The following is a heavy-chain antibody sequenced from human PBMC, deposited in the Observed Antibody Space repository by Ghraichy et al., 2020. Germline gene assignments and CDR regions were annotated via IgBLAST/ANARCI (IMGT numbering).Heavy chain of an antibody. D-gene: IGHD5-24*01. CDR2: IYSGGSI. CDR1: GCTVSSKY. J-gene: IGHJ4*02. CDR3: ARGPPDGHFDY. V-gene: IGHV3-66*01. Sequence: GGSLRLSCAASGCTVSSKYMSWVRQAPGKGLEWVSIIYSGGSIYYAESVKGRFTISRDNSKNTVYLQMNSLRAEDTAVYYCARGPPDGHFDYWGQGTLVTVSS.